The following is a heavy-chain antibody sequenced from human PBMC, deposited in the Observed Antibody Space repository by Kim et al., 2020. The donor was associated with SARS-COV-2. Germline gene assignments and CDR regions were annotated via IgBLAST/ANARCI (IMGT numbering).Heavy chain of an antibody. CDR1: GGTFSTYA. D-gene: IGHD4-17*01. CDR2: IIPILGIA. J-gene: IGHJ5*02. V-gene: IGHV1-69*04. CDR3: WGDQTTGITYLNGLDP. Sequence: SVKVSCKASGGTFSTYAISWVRQAPGQGLEWMGRIIPILGIANYEQKFQGRVMITADKPTSKAYMELRSLGAEDTAGCYWWGDQTTGITYLNGLDPWGQ.